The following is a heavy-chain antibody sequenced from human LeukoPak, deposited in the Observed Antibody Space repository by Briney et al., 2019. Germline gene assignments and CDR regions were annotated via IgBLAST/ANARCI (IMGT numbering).Heavy chain of an antibody. J-gene: IGHJ4*02. V-gene: IGHV4-30-4*01. CDR3: ARAKVRGSGADY. CDR2: IYYSGST. Sequence: PSETLSLTCTVSGGSISSGDYYWSWIRQPPGKGLEWIGYIYYSGSTYYNPSLKSRVTISVDTSKNQFSLKLSSVTAADTAVYYRARAKVRGSGADYWGQGTLVTVSS. D-gene: IGHD1-26*01. CDR1: GGSISSGDYY.